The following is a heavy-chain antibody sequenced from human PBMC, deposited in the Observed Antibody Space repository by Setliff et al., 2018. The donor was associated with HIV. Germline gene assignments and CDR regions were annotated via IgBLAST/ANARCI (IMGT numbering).Heavy chain of an antibody. J-gene: IGHJ3*02. CDR3: TPHPYHYTYGGNFDI. CDR1: GGSIGSGGYS. D-gene: IGHD3-10*01. CDR2: IKRKSDGGTT. Sequence: PSETLSLTCAVSGGSIGSGGYSWSWIRQPPGRGLEWVGRIKRKSDGGTTDYAAPVKGRFTISRDDSTNTLHLQMNSLKTEDTAVYYCTPHPYHYTYGGNFDIWGQGTMVTVSS. V-gene: IGHV3-15*01.